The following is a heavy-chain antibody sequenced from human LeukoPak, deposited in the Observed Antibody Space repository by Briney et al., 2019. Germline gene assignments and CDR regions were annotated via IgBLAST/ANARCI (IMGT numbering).Heavy chain of an antibody. CDR3: TRIRGYSAYDFNY. J-gene: IGHJ4*02. V-gene: IGHV3-15*01. D-gene: IGHD5-12*01. CDR2: IKSTTDGVTT. Sequence: GGSLRLSCAASGFSFKDAWMSWVRQAPGKGLEWIGRIKSTTDGVTTDYAAPVKGRFTISRDDSRNTLYLQLNSLKTEDTALYYCTRIRGYSAYDFNYWGQGTLVTVSS. CDR1: GFSFKDAW.